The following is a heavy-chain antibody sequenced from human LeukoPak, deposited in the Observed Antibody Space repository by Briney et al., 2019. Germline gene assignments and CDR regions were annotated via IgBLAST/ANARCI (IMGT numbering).Heavy chain of an antibody. Sequence: GGSLRLSCAASGFTFSSYSMNWVRQAPGKGLEWVANINQNGSERNFVDSVKGRFIISRDNTENSLYLQMNSLRDEDTAVYYCTPGALDCWGQGTLVTVSS. CDR3: TPGALDC. V-gene: IGHV3-7*01. CDR2: INQNGSER. J-gene: IGHJ4*02. CDR1: GFTFSSYS.